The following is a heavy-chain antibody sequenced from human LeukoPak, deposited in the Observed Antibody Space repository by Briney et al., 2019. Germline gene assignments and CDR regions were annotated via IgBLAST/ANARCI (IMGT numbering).Heavy chain of an antibody. CDR1: GGSISSGGYY. D-gene: IGHD3-10*01. V-gene: IGHV4-30-2*01. J-gene: IGHJ4*02. CDR3: ARSHPYYYGSGTYDY. CDR2: IYHSGST. Sequence: SQTLSLTCTVSGGSISSGGYYWSWIRQPPGKGLAWIGYIYHSGSTYYNPSLKSRVTISVDRSKNQFSLKLSSVTAADTAVYYCARSHPYYYGSGTYDYWGQGTLVTVSS.